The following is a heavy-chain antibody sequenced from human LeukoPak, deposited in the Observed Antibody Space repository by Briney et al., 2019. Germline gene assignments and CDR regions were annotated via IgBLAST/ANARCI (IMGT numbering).Heavy chain of an antibody. CDR3: ARNRTCANLMAHSFNI. V-gene: IGHV4-34*01. Sequence: SETLSLTCAVYGGSFSGYYWSWIRQPPGKGLEWIGEINHSGSTNYNPSLKSRVTISVDTSKNQFSLKLSSVTAADTGVYYCARNRTCANLMAHSFNIGGHGTTSTVFS. CDR2: INHSGST. CDR1: GGSFSGYY. J-gene: IGHJ3*02. D-gene: IGHD3-10*01.